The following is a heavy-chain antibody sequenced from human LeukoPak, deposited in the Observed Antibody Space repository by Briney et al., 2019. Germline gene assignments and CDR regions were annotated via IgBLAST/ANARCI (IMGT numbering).Heavy chain of an antibody. D-gene: IGHD1-14*01. V-gene: IGHV1-3*01. CDR1: GYTFTSYG. CDR2: INAGNGNT. J-gene: IGHJ3*02. CDR3: AKAFGSRKAFDI. Sequence: ASVKVSCKASGYTFTSYGISWVRQAPGQRLEWMGWINAGNGNTKYSQKFQGRVTITRDTSASTAYMELSSLRSEDTAVYYCAKAFGSRKAFDIWGQGTMVTVSS.